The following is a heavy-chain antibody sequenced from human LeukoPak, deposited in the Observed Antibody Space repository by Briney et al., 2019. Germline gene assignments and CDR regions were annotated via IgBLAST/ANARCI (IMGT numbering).Heavy chain of an antibody. CDR3: AKDRYIAAAGRFDY. D-gene: IGHD6-13*01. V-gene: IGHV3-21*01. Sequence: GGSLRLSCAASGFTFSSYSMNWVRQAPGKGLEWVSSIDFTSRYIYNADSVKGRFTTSRDNAKNSLDLQMNSLKVEDTAVYYCAKDRYIAAAGRFDYWGQGTLVTVSS. J-gene: IGHJ4*02. CDR2: IDFTSRYI. CDR1: GFTFSSYS.